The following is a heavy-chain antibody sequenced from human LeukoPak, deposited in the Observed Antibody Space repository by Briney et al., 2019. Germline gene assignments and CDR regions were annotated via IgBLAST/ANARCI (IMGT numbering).Heavy chain of an antibody. CDR2: IRSKANSHAT. CDR3: TTDDSGGYYDY. Sequence: PGGSLRLSCAASGFTFSGSAMHWVRQASGKGLEWVGRIRSKANSHATAYAASVKGRFTISRDDSKNTLYLQMNSLKTEDTAVYYCTTDDSGGYYDYWGQGTLVTVSS. V-gene: IGHV3-73*01. D-gene: IGHD3-22*01. J-gene: IGHJ4*02. CDR1: GFTFSGSA.